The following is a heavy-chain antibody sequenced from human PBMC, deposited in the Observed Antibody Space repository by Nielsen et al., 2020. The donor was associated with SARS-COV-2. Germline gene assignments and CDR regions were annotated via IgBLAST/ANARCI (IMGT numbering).Heavy chain of an antibody. D-gene: IGHD2/OR15-2a*01. Sequence: GESLKISCAGSGFTFDGFGMSWVRQVPGKGLEWVSGINWNGGSTGYGDSVRGRFTISRDNAKNALYLQMNSLGAEDTAMYHCARSAQYCPHYSYYYMDVWGKGTAVTVSS. V-gene: IGHV3-20*01. CDR3: ARSAQYCPHYSYYYMDV. CDR1: GFTFDGFG. J-gene: IGHJ6*03. CDR2: INWNGGST.